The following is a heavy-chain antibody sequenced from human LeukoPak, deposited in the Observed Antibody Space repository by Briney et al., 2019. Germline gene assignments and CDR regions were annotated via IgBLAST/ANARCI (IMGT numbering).Heavy chain of an antibody. CDR1: GFTVSANY. D-gene: IGHD2-8*01. V-gene: IGHV3-7*01. CDR3: ARDPGYCFNGVCPDDAFDI. J-gene: IGHJ3*02. CDR2: IKQDGSEK. Sequence: TGGSLRLSCAASGFTVSANYMSWVRQAPGKGLEWVANIKQDGSEKYYVDSVKGRFTIPRDNAKNSLYLQMNSLRAEDTAVYYCARDPGYCFNGVCPDDAFDIWGQGTMVTVSS.